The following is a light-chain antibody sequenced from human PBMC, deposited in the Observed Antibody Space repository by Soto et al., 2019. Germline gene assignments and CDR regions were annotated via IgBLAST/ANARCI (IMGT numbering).Light chain of an antibody. CDR2: EVS. J-gene: IGLJ1*01. CDR1: ISDVGGYNY. CDR3: TSFTSNRTPL. Sequence: LTQPASVSGSPGQSITISCTGTISDVGGYNYVSWYQHHPGKAPKLMIYEVSDQPSGVSNRFSGSKSGNTASLTISGLQAEDEADYYCTSFTSNRTPLFGTGTKVTVL. V-gene: IGLV2-14*01.